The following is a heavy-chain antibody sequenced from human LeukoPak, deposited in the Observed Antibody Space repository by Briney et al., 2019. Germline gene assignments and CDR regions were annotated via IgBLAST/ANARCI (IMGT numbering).Heavy chain of an antibody. Sequence: ASVKVSCKASGYTFTGYYMHWVRQAPGQGLEWMGRIIPILGIANYAQKFQGRVTITADKSTSTAYMELSSLRSEDTAVCYCARDEVPRGKYYYYYMDVWGKGTTVTVSS. J-gene: IGHJ6*03. CDR3: ARDEVPRGKYYYYYMDV. V-gene: IGHV1-69*04. CDR1: GYTFTGYY. D-gene: IGHD3-10*01. CDR2: IIPILGIA.